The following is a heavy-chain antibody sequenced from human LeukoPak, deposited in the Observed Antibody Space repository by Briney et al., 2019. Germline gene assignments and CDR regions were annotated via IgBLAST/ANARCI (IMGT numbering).Heavy chain of an antibody. CDR1: GYTFTSYD. Sequence: GASVKVSCKASGYTFTSYDINWLRQATGQGLEWMGWMNPNSGNTGYAQKFQGRVTMTRNTSISTAYMELSSLRSEDTAVYYCAGGVPRFLEWLLISRYFDYWGQGTLVTVSS. D-gene: IGHD3-3*01. V-gene: IGHV1-8*01. CDR3: AGGVPRFLEWLLISRYFDY. J-gene: IGHJ4*02. CDR2: MNPNSGNT.